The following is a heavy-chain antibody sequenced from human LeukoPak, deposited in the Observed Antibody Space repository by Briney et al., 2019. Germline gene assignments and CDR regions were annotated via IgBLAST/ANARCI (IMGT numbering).Heavy chain of an antibody. J-gene: IGHJ4*02. CDR3: ARGLQDYVWGSYRYSWNYYFDY. D-gene: IGHD3-16*02. Sequence: GGSLRLSCAASGFTFSDYYMSWIRQAPGKGLEWVSYISSSSSYTNYADSVKGRFTISRDNAKNSLYLQMNSLRADDTAVDYCARGLQDYVWGSYRYSWNYYFDYWGQGTLVTVSS. CDR1: GFTFSDYY. V-gene: IGHV3-11*05. CDR2: ISSSSSYT.